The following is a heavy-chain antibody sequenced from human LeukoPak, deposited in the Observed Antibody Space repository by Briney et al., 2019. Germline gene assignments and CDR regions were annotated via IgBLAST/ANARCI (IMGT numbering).Heavy chain of an antibody. D-gene: IGHD6-19*01. CDR1: GYIFTTYY. V-gene: IGHV1-46*01. J-gene: IGHJ3*02. CDR2: IKPNGGST. CDR3: AKGGSGWYSAFDI. Sequence: ASVKVSCKASGYIFTTYYIQCVRQAPGQGLEWMGMIKPNGGSTEYAQNFQGRFTMTRDTPATTVNMELSSLTSEDTAVYYCAKGGSGWYSAFDIWGQGTMVTVSS.